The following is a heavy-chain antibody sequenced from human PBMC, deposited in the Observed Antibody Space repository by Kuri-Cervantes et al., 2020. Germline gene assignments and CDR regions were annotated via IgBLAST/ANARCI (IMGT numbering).Heavy chain of an antibody. V-gene: IGHV3-30*07. CDR2: ISYDGSNK. CDR1: GFTFSSYA. CDR3: ARDSVVAGPTLCEY. Sequence: LSLTCAASGFTFSSYAMHWVRQAPGKGLEWVAVISYDGSNKYYADSVKGRFTISRDNAKNSLYLQMNSLRAEDTAVYYCARDSVVAGPTLCEYWGQGTLVTVSS. D-gene: IGHD6-19*01. J-gene: IGHJ4*02.